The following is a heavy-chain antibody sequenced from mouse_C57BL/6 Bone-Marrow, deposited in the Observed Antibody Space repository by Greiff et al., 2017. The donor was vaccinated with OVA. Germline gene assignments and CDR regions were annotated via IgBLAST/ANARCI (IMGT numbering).Heavy chain of an antibody. D-gene: IGHD1-1*02. CDR2: INPSSGYT. J-gene: IGHJ3*01. V-gene: IGHV1-4*01. CDR3: ARSGSFVFAY. Sequence: QVQLKQSGADLARPGASVKMSCKASGYTFTSYTMHWVKQRPGQGLEWIGYINPSSGYTKYNQKFKDKATLTADKSSSTAYMQLSSLTSEDSAVYYCARSGSFVFAYWGQGTLVTVSA. CDR1: GYTFTSYT.